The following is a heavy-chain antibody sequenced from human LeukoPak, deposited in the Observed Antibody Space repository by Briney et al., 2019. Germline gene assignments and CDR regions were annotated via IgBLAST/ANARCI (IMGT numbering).Heavy chain of an antibody. D-gene: IGHD3-3*01. CDR1: GFTFSSYS. V-gene: IGHV3-48*02. CDR2: ISSSSSTM. CDR3: ARDETVYDFWSGYYTPNWFDP. J-gene: IGHJ5*02. Sequence: GGSLRLSCAASGFTFSSYSMNWVRQAPGKGLEWVSYISSSSSTMYYADSVKGRFTISRDNAKNSLYLQMNSLRDEDTAVYYCARDETVYDFWSGYYTPNWFDPWGQGTLVTVSS.